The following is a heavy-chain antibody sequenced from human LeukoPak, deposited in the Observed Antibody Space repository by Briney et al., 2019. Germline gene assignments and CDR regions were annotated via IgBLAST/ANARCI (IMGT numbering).Heavy chain of an antibody. D-gene: IGHD3-22*01. Sequence: ASVKVSCKASGYTFTSYAMHWVRQAPGQRLEWMGWINAANGNTKYSQKFQGRVTITRDTSASTAYMELSSLRSEDTAVYYCARSLDSSVESFDYWGQGTLVTVSS. J-gene: IGHJ4*02. CDR3: ARSLDSSVESFDY. CDR1: GYTFTSYA. V-gene: IGHV1-3*01. CDR2: INAANGNT.